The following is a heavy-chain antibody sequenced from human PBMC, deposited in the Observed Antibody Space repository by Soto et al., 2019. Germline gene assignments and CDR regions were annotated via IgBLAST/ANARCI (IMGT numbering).Heavy chain of an antibody. CDR3: AKEPAVAGMLALDF. J-gene: IGHJ4*02. D-gene: IGHD6-19*01. CDR1: GYTFSNYI. Sequence: QVQIVQSGAEVKKPGASVKISCKDSGYTFSNYITHWVRQAPGERLEWMGWINAANGNTKYSQKLQGRVTISRDTSATTIYMDLNSLRSEDTGVYYCAKEPAVAGMLALDFWGQVTLVNVSS. V-gene: IGHV1-3*01. CDR2: INAANGNT.